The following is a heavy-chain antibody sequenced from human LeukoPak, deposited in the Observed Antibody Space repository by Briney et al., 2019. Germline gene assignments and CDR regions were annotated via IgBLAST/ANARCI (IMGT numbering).Heavy chain of an antibody. CDR3: ARLGYCSGGSCYGGQDTWFDP. J-gene: IGHJ5*02. Sequence: LETLSLTCTVSGGSISSYYWSWIRQPPGKGLEWIGYIYYSGSTNYNPSLKSRVTISVDTSKNQFSLKLSSVTAADTAVYYCARLGYCSGGSCYGGQDTWFDPWGQGTLVTVSS. V-gene: IGHV4-59*08. D-gene: IGHD2-15*01. CDR1: GGSISSYY. CDR2: IYYSGST.